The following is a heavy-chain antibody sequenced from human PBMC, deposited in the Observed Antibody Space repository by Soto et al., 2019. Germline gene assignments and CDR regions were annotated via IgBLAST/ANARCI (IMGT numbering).Heavy chain of an antibody. CDR1: GYTFTSYD. CDR3: ARAEPSDNWFDP. CDR2: MNPNSGNT. Sequence: QVQLVQSGAEVMKPGASVKVSCKASGYTFTSYDINWVRQATGQGLEWMGWMNPNSGNTGYAQKFQGRVTMTRNTSISTAYMELSSLRSEDTALYYCARAEPSDNWFDPWGQGTLVTVSS. J-gene: IGHJ5*02. V-gene: IGHV1-8*01.